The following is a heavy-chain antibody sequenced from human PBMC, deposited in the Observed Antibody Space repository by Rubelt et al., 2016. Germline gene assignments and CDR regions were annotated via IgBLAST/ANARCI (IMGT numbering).Heavy chain of an antibody. V-gene: IGHV3-23*01. CDR3: ARDKWRMTNKPPDYYYYYGMDV. D-gene: IGHD2-8*01. J-gene: IGHJ6*02. CDR2: ISGSGGST. Sequence: GKGLEWVSAISGSGGSTYYADSVKGRFTISRDNSKNTLYLQMNSLRAEDTAVYYCARDKWRMTNKPPDYYYYYGMDVWGQGTTVTVSS.